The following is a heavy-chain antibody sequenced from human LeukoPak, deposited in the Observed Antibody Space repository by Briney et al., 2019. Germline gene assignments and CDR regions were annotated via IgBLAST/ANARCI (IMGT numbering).Heavy chain of an antibody. CDR2: INSDGSST. Sequence: GGSLRLSCSASGFTFSSYWMHWVRHAPGKGLVWVSRINSDGSSTSYADSVKGRFTISRDNAKNTLYLQMNSLRAEDTAVYYCARGGNYHDSSGYLTVDYWGQGTLVTVSS. V-gene: IGHV3-74*01. D-gene: IGHD3-22*01. J-gene: IGHJ4*02. CDR3: ARGGNYHDSSGYLTVDY. CDR1: GFTFSSYW.